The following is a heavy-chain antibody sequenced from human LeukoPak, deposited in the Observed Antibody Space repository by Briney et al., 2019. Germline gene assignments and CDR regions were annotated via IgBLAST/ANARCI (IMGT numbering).Heavy chain of an antibody. CDR3: ARGGYNYDSSVFTY. J-gene: IGHJ4*02. Sequence: SETLSLTCAVYGGSFSGYYWSWIRQPPGKGLEWIGENNHSGSTNYNPSLKSRVTISVDTSKNQFSLKLSSVTAADTAVYYCARGGYNYDSSVFTYGGQETLVTVSS. V-gene: IGHV4-34*01. CDR2: NNHSGST. D-gene: IGHD3-22*01. CDR1: GGSFSGYY.